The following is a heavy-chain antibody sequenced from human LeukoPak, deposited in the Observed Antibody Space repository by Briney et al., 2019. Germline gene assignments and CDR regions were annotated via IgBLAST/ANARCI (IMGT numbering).Heavy chain of an antibody. CDR1: GYTFTGYY. V-gene: IGHV1-2*02. D-gene: IGHD4-17*01. CDR3: AKDMTTDPLGDYYYMDV. Sequence: GASVKVSCKASGYTFTGYYMHWVRQAPGQGLEWMGWINPNSGGTNYAQKFQGRVTMTRDMSTSTVYMELSSLRSEDTAVYYCAKDMTTDPLGDYYYMDVWGKGTTVTVSS. J-gene: IGHJ6*03. CDR2: INPNSGGT.